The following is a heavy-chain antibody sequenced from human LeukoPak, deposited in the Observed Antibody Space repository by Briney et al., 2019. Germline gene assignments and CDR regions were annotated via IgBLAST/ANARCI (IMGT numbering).Heavy chain of an antibody. CDR1: GGSISSSSYY. Sequence: PSETLSLTCTVSGGSISSSSYYWGWIRQPPGKGLEWIGSIYYSGSTYYNPSLKSRVTISVDTSKNQFSLKLSSVTAADTAVYYCARLGYYDFWSAIPGRAFDIWGQGTMVTVSS. J-gene: IGHJ3*02. CDR3: ARLGYYDFWSAIPGRAFDI. CDR2: IYYSGST. V-gene: IGHV4-39*01. D-gene: IGHD3-3*01.